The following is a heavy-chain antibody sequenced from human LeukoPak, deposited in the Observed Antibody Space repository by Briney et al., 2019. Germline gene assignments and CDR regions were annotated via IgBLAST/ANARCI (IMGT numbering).Heavy chain of an antibody. Sequence: SETLSLTCTVSGASISAHYWSWIRQPPGKGLEYIGDVYYTGTTNYNPSLQSRVTMSVDTSKNRFSLRLTSVTAADTAVYYCAKFGTYPVHVSYSYYYLDAWGKGTTVTVSS. J-gene: IGHJ6*03. CDR2: VYYTGTT. CDR1: GASISAHY. CDR3: AKFGTYPVHVSYSYYYLDA. D-gene: IGHD1-26*01. V-gene: IGHV4-59*11.